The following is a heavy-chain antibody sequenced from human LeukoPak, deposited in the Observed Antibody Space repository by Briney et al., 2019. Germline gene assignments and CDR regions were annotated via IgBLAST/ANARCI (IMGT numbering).Heavy chain of an antibody. J-gene: IGHJ4*02. D-gene: IGHD2-15*01. V-gene: IGHV1-3*01. Sequence: ASVKVSCKASGYTFTNYTLHWVRQAPGQRLEWMGWINAGNGHTRDSQKFLGRVTITGDTSASTAYMELSSLRSEDTAVYYCARAGYCSGGSCYTFDYWGQGTLVTVSS. CDR1: GYTFTNYT. CDR3: ARAGYCSGGSCYTFDY. CDR2: INAGNGHT.